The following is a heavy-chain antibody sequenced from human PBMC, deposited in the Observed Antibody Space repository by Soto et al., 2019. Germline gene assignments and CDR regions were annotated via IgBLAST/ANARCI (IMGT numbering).Heavy chain of an antibody. Sequence: QVQLVESGGGVVQPGRSLRLSCAASGFTFSSYGMHWVRQAPGKGLEWVAVISYDGSNKYYADSVKGRFTISRDNSKNTPDGQKNSLRAEDTAGYYCAKGDVDTSMAKAFGHWGQGTLVTVSS. J-gene: IGHJ4*02. V-gene: IGHV3-30*18. CDR2: ISYDGSNK. D-gene: IGHD5-18*01. CDR1: GFTFSSYG. CDR3: AKGDVDTSMAKAFGH.